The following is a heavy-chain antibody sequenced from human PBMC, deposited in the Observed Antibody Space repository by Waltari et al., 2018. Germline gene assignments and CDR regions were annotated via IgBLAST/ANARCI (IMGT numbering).Heavy chain of an antibody. V-gene: IGHV3-30*18. CDR2: VSYDGNGN. CDR3: SNEQGGHSEFDY. J-gene: IGHJ4*02. CDR1: GFTFSGDG. D-gene: IGHD2-21*02. Sequence: VQLVESGGGVVQPGGSLRLSCAASGFTFSGDGMHWVRQAPGKGLGWVGVVSYDGNGNYYAYSVTGRFSISIDFATNTVYLHMHSLSREATAVYYCSNEQGGHSEFDYWGQGTLVTVSS.